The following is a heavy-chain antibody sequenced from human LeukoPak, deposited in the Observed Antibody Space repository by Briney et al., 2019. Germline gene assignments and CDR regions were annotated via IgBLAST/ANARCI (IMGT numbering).Heavy chain of an antibody. CDR2: IYYSGST. Sequence: SETLSLTCTVSGGSISSSSYYWGWIRQPPGKGLEWIGSIYYSGSTYYNPSLKSRVTISVDTSKNQFSLKLSSVTAADTAVYYCARGSGYYSEYYFDYWGQGTLVTVSS. CDR1: GGSISSSSYY. J-gene: IGHJ4*02. V-gene: IGHV4-39*07. CDR3: ARGSGYYSEYYFDY. D-gene: IGHD3-22*01.